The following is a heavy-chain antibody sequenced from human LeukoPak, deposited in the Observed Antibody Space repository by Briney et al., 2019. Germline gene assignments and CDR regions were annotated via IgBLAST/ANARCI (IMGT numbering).Heavy chain of an antibody. CDR2: INHSGST. Sequence: SETLSLTCAVYGGSFSGYYWSWIRQPPGKGLEWIGEINHSGSTNYNPSLKSRVTISVDTSKNQFSLKLSSVTAADTAVYYCARDRVRHYYDSSGSLDAFDIWGQGTMVTVSS. CDR1: GGSFSGYY. CDR3: ARDRVRHYYDSSGSLDAFDI. V-gene: IGHV4-34*01. D-gene: IGHD3-22*01. J-gene: IGHJ3*02.